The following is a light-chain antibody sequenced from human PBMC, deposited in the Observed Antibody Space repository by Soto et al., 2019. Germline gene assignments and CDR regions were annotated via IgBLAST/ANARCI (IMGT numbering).Light chain of an antibody. CDR2: SNN. Sequence: QSVLTQPPSASGTPGQRVIISCSGSSAHIGSHTVNWYQQLPGTAPKLLSYSNNQRPSGVPDRFSGSKSGASAALAISGLQSEDEAEYYCAAWDDRLNRRYVFGSGTKVTVL. CDR3: AAWDDRLNRRYV. J-gene: IGLJ1*01. CDR1: SAHIGSHT. V-gene: IGLV1-44*01.